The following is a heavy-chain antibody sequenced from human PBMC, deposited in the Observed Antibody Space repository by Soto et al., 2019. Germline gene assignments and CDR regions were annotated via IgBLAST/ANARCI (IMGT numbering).Heavy chain of an antibody. Sequence: QVPLVESGGGVVQPGRSLRLSCAASGFTFSSYGMHWVRQAPGKGLEWVAVISYDGSNKYYADSVKGRFTISRDNSKNTMYLQMNSLRAEDTAVYYCAKDLQWLDSGAFDIWGQGTMVTVSS. CDR1: GFTFSSYG. CDR3: AKDLQWLDSGAFDI. D-gene: IGHD5-12*01. J-gene: IGHJ3*02. V-gene: IGHV3-30*18. CDR2: ISYDGSNK.